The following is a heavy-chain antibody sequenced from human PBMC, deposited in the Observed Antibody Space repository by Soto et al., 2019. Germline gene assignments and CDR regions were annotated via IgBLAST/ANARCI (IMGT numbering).Heavy chain of an antibody. Sequence: QVRLVQSAAEVKKPGASVRVSCKASGYTFSNYGITWVRQAPGQGLEWMGWISAYNGNTHFAQKFQGRVTMTTDTATTTAFMELRSLRSDDTAVYYCARSADCSITTCSFPTRFHMRGYYYYYGMDVWGPGTTVTVSS. CDR1: GYTFSNYG. CDR2: ISAYNGNT. V-gene: IGHV1-18*01. CDR3: ARSADCSITTCSFPTRFHMRGYYYYYGMDV. D-gene: IGHD2-2*01. J-gene: IGHJ6*02.